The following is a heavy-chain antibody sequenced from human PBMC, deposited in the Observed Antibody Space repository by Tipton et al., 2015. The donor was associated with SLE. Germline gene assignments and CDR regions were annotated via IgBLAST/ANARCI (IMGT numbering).Heavy chain of an antibody. CDR2: IYHTGTT. J-gene: IGHJ4*02. CDR3: ARRYNCNYKDYFDY. D-gene: IGHD1-7*01. Sequence: TLSLTCTVSGGSIRSSIPYWGWIRQPPGKGLEWIGTIYHTGTTHYNPSLRSRATISIDTSKNQFSLKLTSVTAADTAVYYCARRYNCNYKDYFDYWGQGTPVTVSS. CDR1: GGSIRSSIPY. V-gene: IGHV4-39*01.